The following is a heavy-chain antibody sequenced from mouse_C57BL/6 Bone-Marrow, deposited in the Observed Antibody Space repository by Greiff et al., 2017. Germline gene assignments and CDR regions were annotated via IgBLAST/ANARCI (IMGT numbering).Heavy chain of an antibody. V-gene: IGHV1-76*01. CDR1: GYTFTDYY. D-gene: IGHD2-4*01. CDR3: ARVDYDGGDAMDY. J-gene: IGHJ4*01. Sequence: QVQLQQSGAELVRPGASVKLSCKASGYTFTDYYINWVKQRPGQGLEWIARIYPGSGNTYYNEKFKGKATLTAEKSSSTAYMQLSSLTSEDSAVYFGARVDYDGGDAMDYWCQGTSVTVSS. CDR2: IYPGSGNT.